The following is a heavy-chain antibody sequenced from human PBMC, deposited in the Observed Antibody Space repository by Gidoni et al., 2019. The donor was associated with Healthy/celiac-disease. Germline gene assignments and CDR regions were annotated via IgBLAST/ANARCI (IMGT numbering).Heavy chain of an antibody. CDR1: GFTVSSNY. V-gene: IGHV3-53*01. D-gene: IGHD3-22*01. Sequence: EVQLVESGGGLIQPGGSLRLSCAASGFTVSSNYMSGVRQGPGKGLEWVSVIYSGGCTYYADSVKGRFTISRDNSKNTLYLQMNSLRAEDTAVYYCEGYDSSGYYTSDYWGQGTLVTVSS. CDR3: EGYDSSGYYTSDY. J-gene: IGHJ4*02. CDR2: IYSGGCT.